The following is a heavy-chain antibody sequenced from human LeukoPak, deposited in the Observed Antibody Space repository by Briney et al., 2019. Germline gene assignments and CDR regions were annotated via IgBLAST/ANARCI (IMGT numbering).Heavy chain of an antibody. D-gene: IGHD4-23*01. Sequence: GGSLRLSCAASGFTLSSYGMTWVRQAPGKGLEWVSAISGRDTNTYYADSSKGRFTISRDNAKHTLYLQMNSLRAGDTAVYYCAKRSDYGSNGNYFDSWGQGTPVTVFS. CDR2: ISGRDTNT. CDR3: AKRSDYGSNGNYFDS. V-gene: IGHV3-23*01. CDR1: GFTLSSYG. J-gene: IGHJ4*02.